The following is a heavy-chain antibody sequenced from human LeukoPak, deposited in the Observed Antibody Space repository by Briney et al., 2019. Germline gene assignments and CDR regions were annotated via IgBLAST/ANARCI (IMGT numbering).Heavy chain of an antibody. Sequence: GGPLRLSCAASGFTFSSYGMHWVRQAPGKGLEWVAFIRYDGSKEYYADSVKGRFTISRDNSKNTLYLQMNSLKTEDTAVYYCAKDSRYYYVDYWGQGTLVTVSS. CDR3: AKDSRYYYVDY. CDR2: IRYDGSKE. J-gene: IGHJ4*02. CDR1: GFTFSSYG. D-gene: IGHD1-14*01. V-gene: IGHV3-30*02.